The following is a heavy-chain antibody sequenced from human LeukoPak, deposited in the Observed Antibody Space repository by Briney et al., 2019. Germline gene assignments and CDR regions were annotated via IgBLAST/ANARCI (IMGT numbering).Heavy chain of an antibody. CDR1: GFTFSSYA. Sequence: PGGSLRLSCAASGFTFSSYAMHWVRQAPGKGLEWVAVISYDGSNKYYADSVKGRFTISRDNSKNTLYLQMNSLRAEDTAVYYCARDSELLLPYYYGSGSSPDYWGQGTLVTVSS. V-gene: IGHV3-30-3*01. D-gene: IGHD3-10*01. CDR2: ISYDGSNK. J-gene: IGHJ4*02. CDR3: ARDSELLLPYYYGSGSSPDY.